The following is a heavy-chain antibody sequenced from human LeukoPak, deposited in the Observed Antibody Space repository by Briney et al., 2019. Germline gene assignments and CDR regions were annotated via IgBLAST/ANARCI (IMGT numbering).Heavy chain of an antibody. V-gene: IGHV4-34*01. D-gene: IGHD1-26*01. CDR1: GGSFSGYY. J-gene: IGHJ3*02. CDR3: ARDQVGATPPNAFDI. CDR2: INHSGST. Sequence: SETLSLTCAVYGGSFSGYYWSWIRQPPGKGLEWIGEINHSGSTNYNPSLKSRATISVDTSKNQFSLKLSSVTAADTAVYYCARDQVGATPPNAFDIWGQGTMVTVSS.